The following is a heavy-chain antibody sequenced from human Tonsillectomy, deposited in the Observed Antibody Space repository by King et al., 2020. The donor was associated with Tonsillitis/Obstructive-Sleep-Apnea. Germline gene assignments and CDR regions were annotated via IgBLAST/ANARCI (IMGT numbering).Heavy chain of an antibody. D-gene: IGHD2-2*01. V-gene: IGHV3-23*04. CDR2: ISGSGGST. Sequence: VQLVESGGGLVQPGGSLRLSCAASGFTFSSYATSWVRQAPGKGLEWVSAISGSGGSTYYADSVKGRFTISRDNSKNTLYLQMNSLRAEDTAVYYCATTIGYCSSTSCHHFDYWGQGTLVTVSS. CDR1: GFTFSSYA. CDR3: ATTIGYCSSTSCHHFDY. J-gene: IGHJ4*02.